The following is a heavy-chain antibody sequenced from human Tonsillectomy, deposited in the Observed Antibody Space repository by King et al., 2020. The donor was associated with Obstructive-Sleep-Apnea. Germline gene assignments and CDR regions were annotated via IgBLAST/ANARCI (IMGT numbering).Heavy chain of an antibody. CDR1: GYTFSIYW. V-gene: IGHV5-51*01. CDR3: ARGPRTGDAFDY. CDR2: IYPCDTDT. D-gene: IGHD7-27*01. Sequence: QLVQSGAEVKKPGESLKISCNVSGYTFSIYWIGCVRQMPGKGLEWRGIIYPCDTDTRYSPSFRGQVTISADKSLSTAYLQWSSLKASDTAMYYCARGPRTGDAFDYWGQGTLVTVSS. J-gene: IGHJ4*02.